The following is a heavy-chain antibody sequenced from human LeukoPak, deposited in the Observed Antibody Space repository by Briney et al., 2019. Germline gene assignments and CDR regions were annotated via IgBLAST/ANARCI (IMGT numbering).Heavy chain of an antibody. CDR2: ISWDGDNT. V-gene: IGHV3-43D*04. D-gene: IGHD6-19*01. Sequence: GGSLRLSCAASGFTFDDYAMHWVRQAPGKGLEWVSLISWDGDNTYYADSVRGRFTISRDNSKKSLYLQMNSLRAEDTALYYCAKDLDVAATINYYYYGMDVWGKGTTVTVSS. CDR3: AKDLDVAATINYYYYGMDV. CDR1: GFTFDDYA. J-gene: IGHJ6*04.